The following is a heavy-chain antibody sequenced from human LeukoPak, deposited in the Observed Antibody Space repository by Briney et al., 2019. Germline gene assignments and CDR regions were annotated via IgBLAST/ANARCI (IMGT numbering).Heavy chain of an antibody. J-gene: IGHJ6*02. CDR1: GYTFTNYS. D-gene: IGHD5-12*01. CDR2: INAGSGDT. CDR3: ARCGYSGHTSLGDPDYYYYYGMDV. Sequence: ASVKVSCKASGYTFTNYSIHWVSQAPGQRLEWMGWINAGSGDTKYSQNFQGRLTITRDTSATTAYMELSSLRSDDTAVYYCARCGYSGHTSLGDPDYYYYYGMDVWGQGTTVTVSS. V-gene: IGHV1-3*01.